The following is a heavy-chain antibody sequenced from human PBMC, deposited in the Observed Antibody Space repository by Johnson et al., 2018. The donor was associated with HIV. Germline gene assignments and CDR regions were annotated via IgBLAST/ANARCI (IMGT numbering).Heavy chain of an antibody. CDR3: ARARWYLGGGSCCAFDI. D-gene: IGHD2-15*01. CDR2: ISNSGISV. CDR1: GFTVSSNY. Sequence: QVQLVESGGGLVQPGGSLRLSCAASGFTVSSNYMSWVRQAPGKGLEWVSYISNSGISVYYADSVKGRFTISRDNAKNSLYLQMNSLRAEDTAVYYCARARWYLGGGSCCAFDIWGQGTMVTVSS. J-gene: IGHJ3*02. V-gene: IGHV3-11*04.